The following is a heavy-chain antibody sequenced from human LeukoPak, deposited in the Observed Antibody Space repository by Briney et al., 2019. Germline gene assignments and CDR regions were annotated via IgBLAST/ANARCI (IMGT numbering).Heavy chain of an antibody. J-gene: IGHJ4*02. D-gene: IGHD3-9*01. Sequence: SETLSLTCTVSGGSISSYYWSWIRQPPGKGLEWIGYIYYSGSTNYNPSLKSRVTISVDTSKNQFSLKLSSVTAADTAVYYCAREKEGDILTGQGVYFDYWGQGTLVTVSS. CDR2: IYYSGST. CDR1: GGSISSYY. V-gene: IGHV4-59*01. CDR3: AREKEGDILTGQGVYFDY.